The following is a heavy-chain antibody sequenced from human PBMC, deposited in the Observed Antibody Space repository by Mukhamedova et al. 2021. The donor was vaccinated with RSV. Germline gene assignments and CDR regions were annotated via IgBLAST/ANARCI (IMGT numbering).Heavy chain of an antibody. CDR3: ARGYSGYPY. CDR2: INPGSGST. J-gene: IGHJ4*02. V-gene: IGHV1-46*01. D-gene: IGHD5-12*01. Sequence: INPGSGSTFYAQEFQGRVTVTRDTSTSTVYMDLSSLRSEDTAYYYCARGYSGYPYWGQGTLVTVSS.